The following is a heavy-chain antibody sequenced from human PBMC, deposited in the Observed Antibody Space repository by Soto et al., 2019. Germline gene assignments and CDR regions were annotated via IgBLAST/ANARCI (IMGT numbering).Heavy chain of an antibody. CDR1: GGTFSSYA. V-gene: IGHV1-69*06. CDR2: IIPIFGTA. J-gene: IGHJ5*02. CDR3: ATVLPAGGGFDP. Sequence: ASVKVSCKASGGTFSSYAISWVRQAPGQGLEWMGGIIPIFGTANYAQKFQGRVTITADKSTSTAYMELSSLRSEDAAVYYCATVLPAGGGFDPWGQGTLVTVSS. D-gene: IGHD6-19*01.